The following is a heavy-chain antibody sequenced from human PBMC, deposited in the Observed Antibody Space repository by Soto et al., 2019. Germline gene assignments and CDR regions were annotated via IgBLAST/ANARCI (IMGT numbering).Heavy chain of an antibody. CDR2: ISGSGGST. J-gene: IGHJ6*03. V-gene: IGHV3-23*01. CDR1: GFTFSSYA. D-gene: IGHD3-16*01. Sequence: GGSLRLSCAASGFTFSSYAMSWVRQAPGKGLEWVSAISGSGGSTYYADSVKGRFTISRDNSKNTLYLQMNSLRAEDTAVYYCAGSLGTYYYYYYMDVWGKGTTVTVSS. CDR3: AGSLGTYYYYYYMDV.